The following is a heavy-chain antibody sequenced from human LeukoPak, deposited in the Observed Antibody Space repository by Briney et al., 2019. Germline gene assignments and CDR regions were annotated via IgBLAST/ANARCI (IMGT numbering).Heavy chain of an antibody. D-gene: IGHD5-18*01. Sequence: GGSLRLSCAASGFTFSSYAMSWVRQAPGKGLEWVGRIKSKTNGGTTDSAAPVKGRFTISRDDSKNTLYLQMISLKIEDTAVYYCVTEGYIYGYHSLDTWGRGTMVTVSS. CDR1: GFTFSSYA. J-gene: IGHJ3*02. CDR3: VTEGYIYGYHSLDT. CDR2: IKSKTNGGTT. V-gene: IGHV3-15*01.